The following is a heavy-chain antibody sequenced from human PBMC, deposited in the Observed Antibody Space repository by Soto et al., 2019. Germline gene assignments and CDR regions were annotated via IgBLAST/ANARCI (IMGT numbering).Heavy chain of an antibody. D-gene: IGHD6-13*01. J-gene: IGHJ4*02. CDR3: ARDRFSSS. CDR1: GFTISSYW. V-gene: IGHV3-7*05. CDR2: INQDGSEK. Sequence: GGSLRLSCAASGFTISSYWMSWVRQAPGKGLEWVANINQDGSEKYYVDSLKGRFTISRDNAKNSLYLIMNSLRAEDTAVYYCARDRFSSSWGQGTLVTVSS.